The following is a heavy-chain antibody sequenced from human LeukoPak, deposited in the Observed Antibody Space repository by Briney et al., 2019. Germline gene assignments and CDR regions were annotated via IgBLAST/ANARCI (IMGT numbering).Heavy chain of an antibody. CDR1: EFTVSNYF. CDR3: AREGGSGYCSTTSCSLDV. V-gene: IGHV3-66*02. CDR2: IYLGGST. Sequence: GGSLRLSCVASEFTVSNYFMSWVRQAPRKGLEWVSFIYLGGSTFYADSVKGRFTISRDNSNNALYLQMNSLRPADTAVYYWAREGGSGYCSTTSCSLDVWGKGTTVTVSS. D-gene: IGHD2-2*01. J-gene: IGHJ6*03.